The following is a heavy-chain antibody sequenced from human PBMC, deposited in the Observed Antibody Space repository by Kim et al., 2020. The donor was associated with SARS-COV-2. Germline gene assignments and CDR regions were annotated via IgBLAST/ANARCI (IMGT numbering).Heavy chain of an antibody. CDR2: INPRSGGT. CDR1: GYTFSDYY. CDR3: ARGFSSPKYGLDV. J-gene: IGHJ6*02. Sequence: ASAKVSCKASGYTFSDYYMYWVRRAPGHGLEWMGWINPRSGGTKFAQSFEGRVTMTRDTSMSTAYLELRRLTYDDAASYYCARGFSSPKYGLDVWGQGTTVTVSS. D-gene: IGHD6-19*01. V-gene: IGHV1-2*02.